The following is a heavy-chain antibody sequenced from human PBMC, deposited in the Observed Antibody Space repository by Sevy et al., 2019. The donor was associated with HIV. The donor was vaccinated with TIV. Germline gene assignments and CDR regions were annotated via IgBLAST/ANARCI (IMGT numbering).Heavy chain of an antibody. Sequence: GGSLRLSCAASGFTFSSYSMNWVRQAPGKGLEWVSSISSSSYIYYADSVKGRFTISRDNAKNSLYLQMNSLRAEDTAVYYCARDLLTRRYYYYYGMDVWGQGTTVTVSS. CDR2: ISSSSYI. J-gene: IGHJ6*02. CDR3: ARDLLTRRYYYYYGMDV. CDR1: GFTFSSYS. D-gene: IGHD1-26*01. V-gene: IGHV3-21*01.